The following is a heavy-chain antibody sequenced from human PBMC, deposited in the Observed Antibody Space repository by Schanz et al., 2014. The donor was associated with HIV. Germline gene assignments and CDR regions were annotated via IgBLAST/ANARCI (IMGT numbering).Heavy chain of an antibody. CDR1: GFTFRSYA. Sequence: QVQLVESGGGVVQPGRSLRLSCAASGFTFRSYAMHWVRQAPGKGLEWVAAMSYDGSNQYYTDSVKGRFTISRDNSKNTLYLQMNSLRREDTAVYYCAKVGRIYSTTWIDYWGQGTLVTVSS. CDR2: MSYDGSNQ. V-gene: IGHV3-30-3*01. D-gene: IGHD2-2*01. J-gene: IGHJ4*02. CDR3: AKVGRIYSTTWIDY.